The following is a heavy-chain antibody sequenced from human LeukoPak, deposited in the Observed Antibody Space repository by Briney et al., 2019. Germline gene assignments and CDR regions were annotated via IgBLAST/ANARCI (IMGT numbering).Heavy chain of an antibody. CDR3: GKGGNSYDTSGCFHRLYIHH. Sequence: SGGSLRLSCAAAGFTFSNYAMNWVRQAPGKGLEWVSGFPVNSGATYYADSVKGRFTISRDNSKNTLYLQMNSLRAEDTAVYYCGKGGNSYDTSGCFHRLYIHHWGQGTLVTVSS. CDR2: FPVNSGAT. V-gene: IGHV3-23*01. D-gene: IGHD3-22*01. J-gene: IGHJ1*01. CDR1: GFTFSNYA.